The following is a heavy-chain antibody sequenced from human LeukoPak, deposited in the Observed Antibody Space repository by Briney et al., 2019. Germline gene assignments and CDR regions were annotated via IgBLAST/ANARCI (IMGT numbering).Heavy chain of an antibody. CDR3: ARARPDTAMAVDY. CDR1: GSSINSHY. D-gene: IGHD5-18*01. V-gene: IGHV4-59*11. CDR2: VFNGGST. J-gene: IGHJ4*02. Sequence: PSETLSLTCSVSGSSINSHYWSWIRQSPGKGLEWIGYVFNGGSTNYNPSLKSRVTMSLDTSRDQFSLRLSSVTAADTAVYYCARARPDTAMAVDYWGQGTLVTVSS.